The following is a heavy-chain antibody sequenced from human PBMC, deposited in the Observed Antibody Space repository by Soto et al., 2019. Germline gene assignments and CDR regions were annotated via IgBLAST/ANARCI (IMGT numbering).Heavy chain of an antibody. V-gene: IGHV1-46*01. CDR1: GYTFTSYY. CDR3: ARATNAALTFLYCGMDV. D-gene: IGHD1-1*01. Sequence: QVQLVQSGTEVKKPGASVKVSCKASGYTFTSYYIHWVRQAPGQGLEGMGIINPNTGSTSSTQRFRARPSLDRDSSTSTVYMELSSLGSEATAVYFCARATNAALTFLYCGMDVCGQGTTVTVSS. CDR2: INPNTGST. J-gene: IGHJ6*02.